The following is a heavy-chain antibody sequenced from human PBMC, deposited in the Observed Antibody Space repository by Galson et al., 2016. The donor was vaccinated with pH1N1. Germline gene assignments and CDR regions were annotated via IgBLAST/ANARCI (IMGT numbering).Heavy chain of an antibody. CDR2: IMPIFGTT. J-gene: IGHJ3*01. D-gene: IGHD1-14*01. V-gene: IGHV1-69*13. Sequence: SVKVSCKASGGPLSSYATGWVRQAPGQGPEWMGGIMPIFGTTKYEQKFQGRVTITADEMSDSAYMELSGLTSMDTAVYYCVRSTGYNKVNGPFDVWGQGTLVIVSS. CDR3: VRSTGYNKVNGPFDV. CDR1: GGPLSSYA.